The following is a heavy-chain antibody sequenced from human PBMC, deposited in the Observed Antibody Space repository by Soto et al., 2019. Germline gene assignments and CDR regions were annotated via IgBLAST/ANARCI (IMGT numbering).Heavy chain of an antibody. J-gene: IGHJ4*02. Sequence: ASVKVSCKASGFTFTSSAVQWVRQARGQRLEWIGWIVVGSGNTNYAQKFQERVTITRDMSTSTAYMELSSLRSEDTAAYYCAADRSWGSHFDYWGQGTLVTVSS. CDR3: AADRSWGSHFDY. V-gene: IGHV1-58*01. CDR2: IVVGSGNT. D-gene: IGHD7-27*01. CDR1: GFTFTSSA.